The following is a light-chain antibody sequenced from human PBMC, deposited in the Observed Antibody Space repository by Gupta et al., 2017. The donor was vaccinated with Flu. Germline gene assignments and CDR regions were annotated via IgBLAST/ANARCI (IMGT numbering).Light chain of an antibody. Sequence: EIVLTQSPGTLSLSQGERATLSCRASQSVSSSYLAWYQQKPGQAPRLLIYGASSRATGIPDRFSGSGSGTDFTLTISRLAPEDFAVYYCQQYGSAPWTFGQGTRVKSN. J-gene: IGKJ1*01. CDR2: GAS. CDR1: QSVSSSY. CDR3: QQYGSAPWT. V-gene: IGKV3-20*01.